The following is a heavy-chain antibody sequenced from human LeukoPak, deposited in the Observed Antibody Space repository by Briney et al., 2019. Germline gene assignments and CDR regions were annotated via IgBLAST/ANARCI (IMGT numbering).Heavy chain of an antibody. D-gene: IGHD6-19*01. Sequence: SETLSLTCTVSAGSMSPYHWGLIRQPPGKGLEWTGYIYYSGSTNYNPSLNSRVTISVDTSKNQFSLRLSSVTAADTAIYYCARAVSGRFDYWGQGTLVTVSS. CDR2: IYYSGST. CDR1: AGSMSPYH. V-gene: IGHV4-59*08. CDR3: ARAVSGRFDY. J-gene: IGHJ4*02.